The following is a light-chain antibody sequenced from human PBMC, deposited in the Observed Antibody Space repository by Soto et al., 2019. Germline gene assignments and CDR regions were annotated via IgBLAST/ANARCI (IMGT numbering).Light chain of an antibody. Sequence: EIVMTQSPATLSVSPGERATLSCRASQSVSSNLAWYQQNPGQAPRLLIYGASTRATGIPARFSGSGSGTEFTLTISSLLSEDFAVYYCQQYNNWPPAITFGQGTRLEIK. CDR1: QSVSSN. J-gene: IGKJ5*01. V-gene: IGKV3-15*01. CDR2: GAS. CDR3: QQYNNWPPAIT.